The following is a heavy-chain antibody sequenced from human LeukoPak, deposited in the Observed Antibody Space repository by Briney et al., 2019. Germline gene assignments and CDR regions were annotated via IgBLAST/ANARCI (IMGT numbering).Heavy chain of an antibody. CDR2: INHSGST. CDR1: GASISSYY. Sequence: SETLSLTCTVSGASISSYYWSWIRQPPGKGLEWIGEINHSGSTNYNPSLKSRVTISVDTSKNQFSLRLTSVTAADTAVYYCAREGEYYGSGSYCDYWGQGTLVTVSS. CDR3: AREGEYYGSGSYCDY. V-gene: IGHV4-34*01. D-gene: IGHD3-10*01. J-gene: IGHJ4*02.